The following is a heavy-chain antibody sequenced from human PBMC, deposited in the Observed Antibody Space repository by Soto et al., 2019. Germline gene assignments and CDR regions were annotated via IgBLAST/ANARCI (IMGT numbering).Heavy chain of an antibody. Sequence: EVQLVESGGGLVQPGGSLRLSCAASGLSFSDHFMDWVRQAPGKGLEWVGRTKNKANNYITEYAASVKGRFIISRDESKNLLDLQMDSLKTEDTAVYYCVTWISWVGYWGQGTPVTVSS. D-gene: IGHD1-1*01. V-gene: IGHV3-72*01. J-gene: IGHJ4*02. CDR2: TKNKANNYIT. CDR3: VTWISWVGY. CDR1: GLSFSDHF.